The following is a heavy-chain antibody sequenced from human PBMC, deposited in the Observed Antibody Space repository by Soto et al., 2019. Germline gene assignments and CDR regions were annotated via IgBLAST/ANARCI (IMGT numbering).Heavy chain of an antibody. CDR3: ASDLVGASDSYGLDV. D-gene: IGHD1-26*01. Sequence: QSGGSLRLSCAASGFTFSNYGMHWVRQAPGKGLEWVAIIWHDGNNKYYADSVRGRFILSRDNSKNRLYLQMNSLRAEDTAVYYCASDLVGASDSYGLDVWGQGTPVTVSS. CDR2: IWHDGNNK. CDR1: GFTFSNYG. J-gene: IGHJ6*02. V-gene: IGHV3-33*01.